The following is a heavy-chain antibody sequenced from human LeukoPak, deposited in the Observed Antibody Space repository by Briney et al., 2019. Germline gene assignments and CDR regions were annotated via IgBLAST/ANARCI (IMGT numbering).Heavy chain of an antibody. CDR1: GFTFSSYG. CDR2: IRYDGSNK. CDR3: AKDPDIDPYPTAVEVVPAAPFDY. D-gene: IGHD2-2*01. Sequence: GGSLRLSCAASGFTFSSYGMHWVRQAPGKGLEWVAFIRYDGSNKYYADSVKGRFTISRDNSKNTLYLQMNSLRAEDTAVYYCAKDPDIDPYPTAVEVVPAAPFDYWGQGTLVTVSS. J-gene: IGHJ4*02. V-gene: IGHV3-30*02.